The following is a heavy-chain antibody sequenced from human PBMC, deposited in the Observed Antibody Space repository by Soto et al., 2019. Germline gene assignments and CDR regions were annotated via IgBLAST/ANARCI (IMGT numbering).Heavy chain of an antibody. CDR2: IIPIFGTA. CDR3: ARRSYSLSSSWYLSFDP. CDR1: GGTFSSYA. D-gene: IGHD6-13*01. Sequence: ASVKVSCKASGGTFSSYAISWVRQAPGQGLEWMGGIIPIFGTANYAQKFQGRVTITADESTSTAYMELSSLRSEDTAVYYCARRSYSLSSSWYLSFDPWGQGTLVTVSS. J-gene: IGHJ5*02. V-gene: IGHV1-69*13.